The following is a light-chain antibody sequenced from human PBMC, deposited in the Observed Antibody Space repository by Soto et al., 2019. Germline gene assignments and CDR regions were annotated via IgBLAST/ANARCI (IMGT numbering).Light chain of an antibody. CDR2: EVS. Sequence: QSALTQPPSASGSPGQSVTISCTGTTSDIGGFNYVSWYQQHPGKAPKLMIYEVSQRPSGVPDRFSGSKSGNTASLTVSGLQAEDEADYYCGSYAGSTDWVFGGGTKVTVL. CDR3: GSYAGSTDWV. CDR1: TSDIGGFNY. V-gene: IGLV2-8*01. J-gene: IGLJ3*02.